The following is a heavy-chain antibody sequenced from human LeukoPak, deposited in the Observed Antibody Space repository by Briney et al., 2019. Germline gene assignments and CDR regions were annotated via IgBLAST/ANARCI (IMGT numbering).Heavy chain of an antibody. CDR2: IYPGDSDT. CDR3: ARRPLLGTEGGGTFDY. Sequence: GESLKISCKGSGYSFTSYWIGWVRQMPGKGLEWMGIIYPGDSDTRYSPSFQGQVTISADKSISTAYLQWSSLKASDTAMYYCARRPLLGTEGGGTFDYWGQGTLVTVSS. J-gene: IGHJ4*02. D-gene: IGHD7-27*01. V-gene: IGHV5-51*01. CDR1: GYSFTSYW.